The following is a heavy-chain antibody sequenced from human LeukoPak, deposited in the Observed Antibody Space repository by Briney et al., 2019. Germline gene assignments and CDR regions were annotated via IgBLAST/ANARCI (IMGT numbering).Heavy chain of an antibody. CDR2: IQYTGTT. Sequence: SETLSLTCAVSDVSISTYYLTWIRQSPGKGLEWIAFIQYTGTTSYNPALKSRLTISVQTSKDLFSLRLDSVTAADTAIYFCARARRSNGAAAGTGYIDSWGQGTLVTVSS. J-gene: IGHJ4*02. D-gene: IGHD6-13*01. CDR3: ARARRSNGAAAGTGYIDS. V-gene: IGHV4-59*01. CDR1: DVSISTYY.